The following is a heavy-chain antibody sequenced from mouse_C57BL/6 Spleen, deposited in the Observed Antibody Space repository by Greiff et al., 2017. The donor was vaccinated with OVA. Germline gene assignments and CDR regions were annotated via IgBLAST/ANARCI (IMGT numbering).Heavy chain of an antibody. Sequence: VQLQQPGAELVMPGASVKLSCKASGYTFTSYWMHWVKQRPGQGLEWIGEIDPSDSYTNYNQKFKGKSTLTVDKSSSTAYTQLSSLTSEDSAVYYCARGGGSSPFDYWGQGTTLTVSS. V-gene: IGHV1-69*01. D-gene: IGHD1-1*01. CDR3: ARGGGSSPFDY. J-gene: IGHJ2*01. CDR1: GYTFTSYW. CDR2: IDPSDSYT.